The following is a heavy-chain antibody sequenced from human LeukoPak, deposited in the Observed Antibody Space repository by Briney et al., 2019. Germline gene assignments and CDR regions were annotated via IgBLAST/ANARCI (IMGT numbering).Heavy chain of an antibody. CDR3: ARARGYDRAFDI. Sequence: PSETLSLTCAVDGGSFSGYYWSWIRQPPGKGLEWTGEINHSGSTNYNPSLKSRVTISVDTSKNQFSLKLSSVTAADTAVYYCARARGYDRAFDIWGQGTMVTVSS. V-gene: IGHV4-34*01. J-gene: IGHJ3*02. D-gene: IGHD5-12*01. CDR2: INHSGST. CDR1: GGSFSGYY.